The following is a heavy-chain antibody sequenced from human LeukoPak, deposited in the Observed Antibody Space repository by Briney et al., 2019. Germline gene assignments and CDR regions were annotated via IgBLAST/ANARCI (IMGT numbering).Heavy chain of an antibody. CDR2: ISSSSSYI. Sequence: GGSLRLSCAASGFSFSDAWMTWVRQAPGKGLEWVSSISSSSSYIYYADTVKGRFTISRDNAKNSLYQQMNSLRAEDTAVYYCARDRSTVTDYWGQGTLVTVSS. V-gene: IGHV3-21*01. CDR3: ARDRSTVTDY. CDR1: GFSFSDAW. J-gene: IGHJ4*02. D-gene: IGHD4-17*01.